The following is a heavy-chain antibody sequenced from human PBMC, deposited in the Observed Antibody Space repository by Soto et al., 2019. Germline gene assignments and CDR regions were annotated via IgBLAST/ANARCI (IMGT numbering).Heavy chain of an antibody. J-gene: IGHJ4*02. CDR2: ISSSSSTI. CDR3: ARAHKLELRPVDY. V-gene: IGHV3-48*01. D-gene: IGHD1-7*01. Sequence: GGSLRLSCAASGLTFSSYSMNWVRQAPGKGLEWVSYISSSSSTIYYADSVKGRFTISRGNAKNSLYLQMNSLRAEDTAVYYCARAHKLELRPVDYWGQGTLVTVSS. CDR1: GLTFSSYS.